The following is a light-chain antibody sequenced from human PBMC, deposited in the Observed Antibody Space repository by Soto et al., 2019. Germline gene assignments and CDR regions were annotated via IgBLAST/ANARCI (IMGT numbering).Light chain of an antibody. V-gene: IGKV1-5*03. CDR2: KAS. J-gene: IGKJ1*01. CDR1: QSISSW. Sequence: DIQMTQSPSTLSASVGDRVTITWRASQSISSWLAWYQQKPGKAPKLLIYKASSSESGLPSRFSGSGSATDFTLTISSLPPDDFATYHCQQYNSYPWTFGQGTKVEIK. CDR3: QQYNSYPWT.